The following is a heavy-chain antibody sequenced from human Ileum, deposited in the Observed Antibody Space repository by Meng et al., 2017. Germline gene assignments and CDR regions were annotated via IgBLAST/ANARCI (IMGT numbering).Heavy chain of an antibody. CDR1: GYIFTRYG. D-gene: IGHD4-23*01. J-gene: IGHJ4*02. Sequence: QVHPVQPGAEVKKPGASVKVLCKASGYIFTRYGIGRVRQAPGQGLEWMGWISAYSGNTKYAQKLQGRVTMTTDTSTSTAYMELRNLRSDDTAVYYCARDTVGTTLGDYWGQGTLVTVSS. V-gene: IGHV1-18*01. CDR3: ARDTVGTTLGDY. CDR2: ISAYSGNT.